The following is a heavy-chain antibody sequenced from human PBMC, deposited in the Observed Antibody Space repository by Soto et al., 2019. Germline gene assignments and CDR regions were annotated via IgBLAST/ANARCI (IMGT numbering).Heavy chain of an antibody. Sequence: SETLSLTCAVSGGSISSGGYSWSWIRQPPGKGLEWIGYIYPSGSTYYNPSLKSRVTISVDRSKNQFSLKLSSVTAADTAVYYCARFWGERVNYFDPWGQGTLVTVSS. V-gene: IGHV4-30-2*01. D-gene: IGHD1-7*01. J-gene: IGHJ5*02. CDR2: IYPSGST. CDR3: ARFWGERVNYFDP. CDR1: GGSISSGGYS.